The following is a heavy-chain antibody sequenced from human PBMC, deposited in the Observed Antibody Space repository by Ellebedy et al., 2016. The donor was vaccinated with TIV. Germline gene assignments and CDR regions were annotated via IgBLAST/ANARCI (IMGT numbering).Heavy chain of an antibody. CDR2: IYHSGST. D-gene: IGHD6-19*01. Sequence: SETLSLXCTVSGYSISSGYYWGWIRQPPGKGLEWIGSIYHSGSTYYNPSLKSRVTISVDTSKNQFSLKLSSVTAADTAVYYCARWAGSSGWGGMDVWGQGTTVTVSS. J-gene: IGHJ6*02. CDR1: GYSISSGYY. CDR3: ARWAGSSGWGGMDV. V-gene: IGHV4-38-2*02.